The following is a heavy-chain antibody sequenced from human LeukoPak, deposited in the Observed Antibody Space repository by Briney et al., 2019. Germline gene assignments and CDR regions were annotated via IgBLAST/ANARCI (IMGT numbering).Heavy chain of an antibody. J-gene: IGHJ4*02. D-gene: IGHD3-9*01. Sequence: GGSLRLSCAASGFTFSSYAMSWVRQAPGKGLQWVSTISASGHKTYYADSVRGRFTISRDNSKNTLYLQMNSLRAGDTAVYYCARGPPLYDILTGPLINWGQGTLVTVSS. CDR2: ISASGHKT. CDR3: ARGPPLYDILTGPLIN. CDR1: GFTFSSYA. V-gene: IGHV3-23*01.